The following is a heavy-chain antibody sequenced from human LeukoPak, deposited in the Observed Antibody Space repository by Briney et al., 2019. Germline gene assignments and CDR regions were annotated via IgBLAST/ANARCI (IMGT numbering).Heavy chain of an antibody. CDR3: AKEGTGYSSSWYLGS. J-gene: IGHJ4*02. D-gene: IGHD6-13*01. V-gene: IGHV3-9*01. CDR1: GFTFSSYA. Sequence: GGSLRLSCAASGFTFSSYAMSWVRQAPGKGLEWVSGISWNSGSIGYADSVKGRFTISRDNAKNSLYLQMNSLRAEDTALYYCAKEGTGYSSSWYLGSWSQGTLVTVSS. CDR2: ISWNSGSI.